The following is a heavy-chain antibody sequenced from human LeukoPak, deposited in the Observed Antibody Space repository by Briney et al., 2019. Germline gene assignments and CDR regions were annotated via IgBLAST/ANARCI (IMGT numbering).Heavy chain of an antibody. CDR1: GFTLDNYA. Sequence: GGSLRLSCAASGFTLDNYAIHWVRHAPGKGLEWVSRISEDGGSTYYADSMKGRFTISRDNSKNSLYLQMNSLRTEDTALYYCARDSQEFFQHWGQGTLVTVSS. CDR2: ISEDGGST. V-gene: IGHV3-43*02. CDR3: ARDSQEFFQH. J-gene: IGHJ1*01.